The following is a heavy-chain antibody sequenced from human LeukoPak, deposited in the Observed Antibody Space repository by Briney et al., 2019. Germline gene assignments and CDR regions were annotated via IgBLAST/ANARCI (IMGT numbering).Heavy chain of an antibody. CDR3: ARDKSGYALDTNWFDH. D-gene: IGHD5-12*01. CDR2: IYYSGST. J-gene: IGHJ5*02. V-gene: IGHV4-30-4*01. CDR1: GGSISSGDYY. Sequence: SETLSLTCTVSGGSISSGDYYWSWIRQPPGKGLEWIGYIYYSGSTYYNPSLKSRVTISVDTSKNQFSLKLSSVTAADTAVYYCARDKSGYALDTNWFDHWGQGTLVTVSS.